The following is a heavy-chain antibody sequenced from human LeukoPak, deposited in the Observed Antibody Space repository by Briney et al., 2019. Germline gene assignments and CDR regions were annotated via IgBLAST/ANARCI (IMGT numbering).Heavy chain of an antibody. V-gene: IGHV4-59*08. Sequence: SETLSLTCTVSGGSISSYYWSWIRQPPRKGLEWIGYIYYSGSTNYNPSLKSRVTISVDMSKNQFSLNLSSVTAADTAVYYCARRSSSGWYYFDYWGQGTLVTVSP. D-gene: IGHD6-19*01. J-gene: IGHJ4*02. CDR1: GGSISSYY. CDR3: ARRSSSGWYYFDY. CDR2: IYYSGST.